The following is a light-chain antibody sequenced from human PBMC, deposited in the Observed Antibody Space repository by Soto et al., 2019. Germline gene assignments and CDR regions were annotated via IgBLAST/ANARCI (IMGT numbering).Light chain of an antibody. CDR1: QSLLHSNGYNY. CDR2: LGS. V-gene: IGKV2-28*01. Sequence: DFVMTQSPLSLPVTPREPASISCRSSQSLLHSNGYNYLDWYLQKPGQSPQLLIYLGSNRASGVPDRFSGSGSGTDFTLKISRVEAGDVGVYYCMQALQTPFTFGPGTKVDIK. J-gene: IGKJ3*01. CDR3: MQALQTPFT.